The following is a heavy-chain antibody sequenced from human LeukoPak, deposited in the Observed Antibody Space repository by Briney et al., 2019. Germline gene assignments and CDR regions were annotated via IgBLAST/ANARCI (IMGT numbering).Heavy chain of an antibody. CDR2: INAGGVTT. D-gene: IGHD4-17*01. CDR3: AKGFLRRDPYYYGMDV. Sequence: PGGSLRLSCAASEFIFSNYAMNWVRQAPGKGLEWVSVINAGGVTTYYADSVKGRFTISRDNSKNTLYLQMSGLRVEDTAVYYCAKGFLRRDPYYYGMDVWGQGTTVTVFS. CDR1: EFIFSNYA. J-gene: IGHJ6*02. V-gene: IGHV3-23*01.